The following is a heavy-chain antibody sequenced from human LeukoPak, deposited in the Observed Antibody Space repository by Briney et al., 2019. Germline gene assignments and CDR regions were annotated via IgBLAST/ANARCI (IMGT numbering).Heavy chain of an antibody. J-gene: IGHJ6*03. V-gene: IGHV1-69*05. Sequence: ASVKVSCKASGGTFSSYAISWVRQAPGQGLEWMGGIIPIFGTANYAQKFQGRVTITTDESTSTAYMELSSLRSEDTAVYYCARGGYSSGHYYYYYMDVWGKGTTVTVSS. CDR1: GGTFSSYA. D-gene: IGHD6-25*01. CDR2: IIPIFGTA. CDR3: ARGGYSSGHYYYYYMDV.